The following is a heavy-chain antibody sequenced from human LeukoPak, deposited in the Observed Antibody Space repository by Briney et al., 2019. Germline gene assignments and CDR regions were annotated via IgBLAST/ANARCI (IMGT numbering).Heavy chain of an antibody. J-gene: IGHJ2*01. Sequence: SETLSLTCVVSGGSISSGGYSWSWIRQPPGKGLEWIGYIYYSGSTYYNPSLKSRVTISVDKSKNQFSLKLSSVTAADTAVYYCARGTHDYGDYVSLSWYFDLWGRGTLVTVSS. CDR3: ARGTHDYGDYVSLSWYFDL. CDR2: IYYSGST. D-gene: IGHD4-17*01. V-gene: IGHV4-30-2*01. CDR1: GGSISSGGYS.